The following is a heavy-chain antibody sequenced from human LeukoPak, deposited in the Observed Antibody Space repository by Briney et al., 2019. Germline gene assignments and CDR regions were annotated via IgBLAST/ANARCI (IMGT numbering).Heavy chain of an antibody. J-gene: IGHJ4*02. V-gene: IGHV4-39*02. Sequence: PSETLSLTCTVSGGSISSGSYYWGWIRQPPGKGLEWIGSIYYSGSTYYNPSLKSRVTISVDTSKNQFSLKLSSVTAADTAVYYCAREVAGYNSYLDYWGQGTLVTVSS. CDR1: GGSISSGSYY. CDR2: IYYSGST. D-gene: IGHD5-24*01. CDR3: AREVAGYNSYLDY.